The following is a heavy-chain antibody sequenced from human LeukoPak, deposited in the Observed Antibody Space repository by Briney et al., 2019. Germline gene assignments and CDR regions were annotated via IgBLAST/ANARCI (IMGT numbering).Heavy chain of an antibody. CDR1: GYSISSGYY. Sequence: SETLSLTCTVSGYSISSGYYWGWIRQPPGKGLEWIGSIYHSGSTYYNPSLKSRVTISVDTSKNEFSLKLSSVTAADTAVYYCARDSPPAHCSGGSCYFDHWGQGTLVTVSS. CDR2: IYHSGST. J-gene: IGHJ4*02. V-gene: IGHV4-38-2*02. D-gene: IGHD2-15*01. CDR3: ARDSPPAHCSGGSCYFDH.